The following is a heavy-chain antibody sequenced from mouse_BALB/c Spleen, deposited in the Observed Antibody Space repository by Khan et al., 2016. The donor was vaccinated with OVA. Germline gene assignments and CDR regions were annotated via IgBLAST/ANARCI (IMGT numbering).Heavy chain of an antibody. CDR3: IRGDDNGLSAY. CDR2: IDPANGNV. Sequence: EVQLQESGAEFVKPGASGKLSCTASGFNIEDTYMHWINQRHQQGLMWIGRIDPANGNVKYDTKVRDKDTISADVSSNTAYLHRSRLTSDDTAVYHRIRGDDNGLSAYWGEGTLVTVAA. CDR1: GFNIEDTY. J-gene: IGHJ3*01. V-gene: IGHV14-3*02. D-gene: IGHD1-1*02.